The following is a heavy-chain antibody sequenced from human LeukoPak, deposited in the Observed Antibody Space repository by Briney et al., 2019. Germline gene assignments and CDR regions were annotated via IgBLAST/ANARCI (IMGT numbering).Heavy chain of an antibody. Sequence: GGSLRLSCAASGFTFSGYSMSWVRQAPGKGLEWVSSISSSGVNTFYGDSVKGRLTISRDNSKYTVYLQINYLRAEDTAVYYCAKAFRDWGQGTLVTVSS. CDR1: GFTFSGYS. J-gene: IGHJ4*02. V-gene: IGHV3-23*01. CDR2: ISSSGVNT. CDR3: AKAFRD.